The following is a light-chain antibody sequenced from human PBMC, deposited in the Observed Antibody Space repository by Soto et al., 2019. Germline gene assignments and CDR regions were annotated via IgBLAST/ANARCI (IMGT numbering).Light chain of an antibody. V-gene: IGKV3-15*01. Sequence: IVSTLSPGTLALSPGERATLSCRASQSVSSSYLAWYQQKPGQTPRLLIYATSTRATGIPARFSGSGSGTEFTLTISSLQSEDFAVYYCQHYNNWPLTFGGGTKVDIK. CDR2: ATS. CDR1: QSVSSSY. J-gene: IGKJ4*01. CDR3: QHYNNWPLT.